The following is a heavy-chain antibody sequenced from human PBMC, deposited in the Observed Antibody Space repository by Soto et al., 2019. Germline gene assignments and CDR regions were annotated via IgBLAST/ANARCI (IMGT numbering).Heavy chain of an antibody. V-gene: IGHV3-30*18. CDR2: TSFDGSHE. J-gene: IGHJ4*02. Sequence: GGSLRLSCASSGFIFIDFGVSWVRQAPGKGLEWVAVTSFDGSHEYYAASAKGRFTISRDNSKNMLLLQMDNVRAEDTAVYYCAKSPSKARDYEVLAGYSGYFDSWGLGTLVTVSS. D-gene: IGHD3-9*01. CDR3: AKSPSKARDYEVLAGYSGYFDS. CDR1: GFIFIDFG.